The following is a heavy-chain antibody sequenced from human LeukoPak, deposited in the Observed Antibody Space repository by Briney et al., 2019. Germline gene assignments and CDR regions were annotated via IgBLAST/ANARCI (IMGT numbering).Heavy chain of an antibody. D-gene: IGHD6-19*01. CDR3: ASPSVRIAHAFDF. J-gene: IGHJ3*01. CDR1: GFTFSGYA. V-gene: IGHV3-7*01. CDR2: IKQDGSDK. Sequence: GGSLRLSCAASGFTFSGYAISWVRQAPGKGLEWVANIKQDGSDKYYVDSVKGRFTISRDNAKNSLYLQMNSLRAEDTAVYYCASPSVRIAHAFDFWGQGTMVTVSS.